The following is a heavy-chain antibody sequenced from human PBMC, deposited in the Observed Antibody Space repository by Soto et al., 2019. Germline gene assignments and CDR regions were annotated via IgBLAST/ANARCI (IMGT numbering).Heavy chain of an antibody. J-gene: IGHJ4*02. CDR1: GFTFSSYG. CDR2: IWYDGSNK. D-gene: IGHD5-18*01. V-gene: IGHV3-33*01. CDR3: ARDRVPGIAMVKNALDY. Sequence: GGSLRLSCAASGFTFSSYGMHWVRRAPGKGLEWVAVIWYDGSNKYYADSVKGRFTISRDNSKNTLYLQMNSLRAEDTAVYYCARDRVPGIAMVKNALDYWGQGTLVTVSS.